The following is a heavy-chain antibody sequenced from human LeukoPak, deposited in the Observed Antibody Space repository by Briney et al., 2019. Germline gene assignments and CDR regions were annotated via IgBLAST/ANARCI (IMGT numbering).Heavy chain of an antibody. CDR2: IIPIFGTA. Sequence: ASVTVSCKASGGTFSSYAISWVRQAPGQGLEWMGGIIPIFGTANYAQKFQGRVTITTDESTSTAYMELSSLRSEDTAVYYCARGLGYGNSYFDYWGQGTLVTVSS. CDR3: ARGLGYGNSYFDY. J-gene: IGHJ4*02. CDR1: GGTFSSYA. V-gene: IGHV1-69*05. D-gene: IGHD5-18*01.